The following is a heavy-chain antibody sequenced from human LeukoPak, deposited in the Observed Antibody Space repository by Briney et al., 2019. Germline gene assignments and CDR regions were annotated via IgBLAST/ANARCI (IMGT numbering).Heavy chain of an antibody. CDR3: ARGGSGTIRFDY. D-gene: IGHD3-16*01. V-gene: IGHV3-64*01. CDR1: GFTFSSYA. J-gene: IGHJ4*02. CDR2: ISSNGGST. Sequence: GGSLRLSCAASGFTFSSYAMHWVRQAPGKGLEYVSAISSNGGSTYYANSVKGRFTISRDNSKNTLYLQMGSLRAEDMAVYYCARGGSGTIRFDYWGQGTLGTVSS.